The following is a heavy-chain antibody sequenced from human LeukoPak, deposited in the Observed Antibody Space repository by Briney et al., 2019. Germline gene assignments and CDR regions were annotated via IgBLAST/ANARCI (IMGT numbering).Heavy chain of an antibody. Sequence: GASVKVSCKASGYTFTGYYMHWVRQAPGQGLEWMGWINPNSGGTNYAQKFQGRVTMTRDTSISTAYMELSRLRSDDTAVYYCARDTYDSSGYQTYYYYMDVWGKGTTVTVSS. D-gene: IGHD3-22*01. CDR3: ARDTYDSSGYQTYYYYMDV. J-gene: IGHJ6*03. CDR2: INPNSGGT. V-gene: IGHV1-2*02. CDR1: GYTFTGYY.